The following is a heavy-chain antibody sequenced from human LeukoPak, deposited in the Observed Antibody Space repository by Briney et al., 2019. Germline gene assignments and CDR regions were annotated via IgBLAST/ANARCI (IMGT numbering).Heavy chain of an antibody. CDR2: INPNSGGT. D-gene: IGHD1/OR15-1a*01. V-gene: IGHV1-2*02. CDR1: GYTFTGYY. CDR3: ARDTLGRGQGEEHNYYYYMDV. J-gene: IGHJ6*03. Sequence: VASVKVSCKASGYTFTGYYMHWVRQAPGQGLEWMGWINPNSGGTNYAQKFQGRVTMTRDTSISTAYMELSRLRSDDTAVYYCARDTLGRGQGEEHNYYYYMDVWGKGTTVTVSS.